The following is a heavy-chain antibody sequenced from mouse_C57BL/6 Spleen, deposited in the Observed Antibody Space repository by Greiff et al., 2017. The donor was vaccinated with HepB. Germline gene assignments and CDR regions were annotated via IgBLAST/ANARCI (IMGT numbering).Heavy chain of an antibody. J-gene: IGHJ3*01. Sequence: VQLQQPGAELVKPGASVKLSCKASGYTFTSYWMQWVKQRPGQGLEWIGEIDPSDSYTNYNQKFKGKATLTVDTSSSTAYMQLSSLTSEDSAVYYCARAYSNYAWFAYWGQGTLVTVSA. D-gene: IGHD2-5*01. CDR3: ARAYSNYAWFAY. V-gene: IGHV1-50*01. CDR2: IDPSDSYT. CDR1: GYTFTSYW.